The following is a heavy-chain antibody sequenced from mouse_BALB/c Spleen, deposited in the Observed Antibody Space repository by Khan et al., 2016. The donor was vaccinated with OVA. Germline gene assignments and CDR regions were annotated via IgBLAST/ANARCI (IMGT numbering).Heavy chain of an antibody. CDR1: GFSLSTYG. V-gene: IGHV2-2*01. D-gene: IGHD2-12*01. CDR3: ALNSYRDVFPY. Sequence: QVQLKQSGPGLVQPSQSLSITCTVSGFSLSTYGIHWVRQSTGKGLGWLGLIWSDGSTDYNVPFISRLSITKDSSKSQVLFKMNSLPPDDTAISYRALNSYRDVFPYWGQGTLGTVSA. CDR2: IWSDGST. J-gene: IGHJ3*01.